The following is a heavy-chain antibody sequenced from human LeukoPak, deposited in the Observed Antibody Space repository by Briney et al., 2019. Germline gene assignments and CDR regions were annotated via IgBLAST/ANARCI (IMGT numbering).Heavy chain of an antibody. CDR1: GDTFTVYY. D-gene: IGHD5-12*01. J-gene: IGHJ4*02. CDR3: ATNEIVGLYSYFDY. Sequence: ASVKVSCKASGDTFTVYYLHWVRQAPGQGLEWMGWIKLNSGGTNYAQKFQGRVTMTRDTSVSTAYMELSRLRSDDTAVYYCATNEIVGLYSYFDYWGQGTLVTVSS. CDR2: IKLNSGGT. V-gene: IGHV1-2*02.